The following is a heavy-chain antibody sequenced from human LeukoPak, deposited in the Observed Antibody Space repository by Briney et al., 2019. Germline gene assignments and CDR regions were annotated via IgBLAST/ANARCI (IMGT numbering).Heavy chain of an antibody. V-gene: IGHV4-39*07. Sequence: SETLSLTCTVSSGSISTSNYYWGWVRQPPGKALEWIGNIFYSGSTYYSPSLKSRVTISLDTSRNQFSLKLNSVTAADTAVYYCARDGYKYGSGRHLDYWGQGTLVTVSS. CDR2: IFYSGST. D-gene: IGHD3-10*01. CDR3: ARDGYKYGSGRHLDY. CDR1: SGSISTSNYY. J-gene: IGHJ4*02.